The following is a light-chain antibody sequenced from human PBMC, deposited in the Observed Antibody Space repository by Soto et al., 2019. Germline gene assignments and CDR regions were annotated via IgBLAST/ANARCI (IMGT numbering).Light chain of an antibody. CDR1: QSVSSH. J-gene: IGKJ5*01. CDR3: QQRASALT. CDR2: DAS. V-gene: IGKV3-11*01. Sequence: EIVMTHSPATLSVSPCERATLSARASQSVSSHLAWFQQRPGQAPRLLIYDASRRATGIPARFSGRGSGTDFTLTISSLEPEDFAVYYCQQRASALTFGQGTRLEIK.